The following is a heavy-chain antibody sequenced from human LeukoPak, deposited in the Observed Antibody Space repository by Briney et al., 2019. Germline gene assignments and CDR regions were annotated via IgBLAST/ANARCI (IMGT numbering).Heavy chain of an antibody. CDR3: AREMVFGVVIIGWGMDV. CDR2: ISYDGSNK. D-gene: IGHD3-3*01. J-gene: IGHJ6*02. Sequence: PGGSLRLSCAASGFTFSSYAMNWVRQAPGKGLEWVAVISYDGSNKYYADSVKGRFTISRDNSKNTLYLQMNSLRAEDTAVYYCAREMVFGVVIIGWGMDVWGQGTTVTVSS. CDR1: GFTFSSYA. V-gene: IGHV3-30-3*01.